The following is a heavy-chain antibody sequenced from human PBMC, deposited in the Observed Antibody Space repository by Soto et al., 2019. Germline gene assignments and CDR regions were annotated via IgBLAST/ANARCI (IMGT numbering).Heavy chain of an antibody. CDR2: ISYDGSNK. J-gene: IGHJ3*02. CDR1: GFTFSSYA. Sequence: QVQLVESGGGVVQPGRSLRLSCAASGFTFSSYAMHWVRQAPGKGLEWVAVISYDGSNKYYADSVKGRFTISRDNSKNTLYLQMNSLRAEDTAVYYCARAFDYYDSSAKIDDAFDIWGQGTMVTVSS. D-gene: IGHD3-22*01. V-gene: IGHV3-30-3*01. CDR3: ARAFDYYDSSAKIDDAFDI.